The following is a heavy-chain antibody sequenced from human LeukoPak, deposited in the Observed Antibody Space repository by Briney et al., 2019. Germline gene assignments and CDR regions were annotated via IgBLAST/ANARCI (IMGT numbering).Heavy chain of an antibody. J-gene: IGHJ6*02. D-gene: IGHD2-15*01. Sequence: ASVKVSCKASGYTFTGYYMHWVRQAPGQGLEWMGWINPNSGGTNYAQKCQGRVPMTRDPSISTAYMELSRLRSDDTAVYYCARSQYCSGGSCYDYYYGMDVWGQGTTVTVSS. CDR3: ARSQYCSGGSCYDYYYGMDV. V-gene: IGHV1-2*02. CDR1: GYTFTGYY. CDR2: INPNSGGT.